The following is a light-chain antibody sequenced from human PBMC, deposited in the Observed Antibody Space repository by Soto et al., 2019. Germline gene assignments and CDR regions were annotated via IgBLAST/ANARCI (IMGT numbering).Light chain of an antibody. Sequence: QSALTQPASVSGSPGQSITISCTGTSSDVGGYNYVSWYQQEPGKAPKLMICDVSNRPSGVSNRFSGSKSGNTASLTISGLQAEDEADYYCSSYTSGTTFVFASGTKLTVL. CDR2: DVS. CDR3: SSYTSGTTFV. V-gene: IGLV2-14*01. J-gene: IGLJ1*01. CDR1: SSDVGGYNY.